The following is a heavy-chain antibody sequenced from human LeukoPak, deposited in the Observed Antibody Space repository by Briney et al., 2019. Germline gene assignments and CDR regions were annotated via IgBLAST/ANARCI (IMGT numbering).Heavy chain of an antibody. CDR1: GGSITSSSYY. J-gene: IGHJ6*02. Sequence: SETLSLTCSVSGGSITSSSYYWGWIRQPPEKGLEWIGSIYYTGGTYYSPSLKSRVTISVDTSKNQFSLKLTSVTAADTAVYYCARAMVRGVIREMDVWGQGTTVTVSS. CDR2: IYYTGGT. CDR3: ARAMVRGVIREMDV. D-gene: IGHD3-10*01. V-gene: IGHV4-39*01.